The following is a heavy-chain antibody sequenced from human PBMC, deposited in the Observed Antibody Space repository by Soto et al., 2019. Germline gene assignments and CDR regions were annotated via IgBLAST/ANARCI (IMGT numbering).Heavy chain of an antibody. V-gene: IGHV3-33*01. CDR2: IWYDGSNK. CDR3: ARDLRKLSFDY. Sequence: GGSLRLSCAASGFSFSNFGMHWVRQAPGKGLEWVAVIWYDGSNKYYADSVEGRFTISRDNSKNTLYLQMNGLRAEDTAVYYCARDLRKLSFDYWGQGTLVTVSS. J-gene: IGHJ4*02. CDR1: GFSFSNFG.